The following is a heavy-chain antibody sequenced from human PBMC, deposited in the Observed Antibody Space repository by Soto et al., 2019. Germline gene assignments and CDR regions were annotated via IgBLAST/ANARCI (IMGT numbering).Heavy chain of an antibody. J-gene: IGHJ6*02. CDR3: ARVRCSSTSCYERFTHYYGMDV. CDR2: IGTAGDT. V-gene: IGHV3-13*01. D-gene: IGHD2-2*01. CDR1: GFTFSSYD. Sequence: HPGGSLRLSCAASGFTFSSYDMHWVRQATGKGLEWVSAIGTAGDTYYPGSVKGRFTISRENAKNSLYLQMNSLRAEDTAVYYCARVRCSSTSCYERFTHYYGMDVWGQGTKVTVSS.